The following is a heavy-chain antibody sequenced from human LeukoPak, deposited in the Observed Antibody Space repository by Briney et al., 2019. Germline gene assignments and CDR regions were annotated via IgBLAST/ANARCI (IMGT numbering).Heavy chain of an antibody. J-gene: IGHJ4*02. CDR2: IYYSGST. CDR1: GDSISSGGYY. CDR3: ARRRVGYCSSTSCYTGTFDY. V-gene: IGHV4-31*03. D-gene: IGHD2-2*02. Sequence: SETLSLTCTVSGDSISSGGYYWSWIRQHPGKGLEWIGYIYYSGSTYYNPSLKSRVTISVDTSKNQFSLKLSSVTAADTAVYYCARRRVGYCSSTSCYTGTFDYWGQGTLVTVSS.